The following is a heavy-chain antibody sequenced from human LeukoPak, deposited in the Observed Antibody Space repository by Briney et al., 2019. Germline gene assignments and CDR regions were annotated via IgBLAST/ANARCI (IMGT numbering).Heavy chain of an antibody. CDR1: GFTVTSNY. CDR2: IYSGGST. CDR3: ARIANIRQLLVGMYV. J-gene: IGHJ6*02. V-gene: IGHV3-66*01. Sequence: GGSLRLSCAASGFTVTSNYMSWVRQAPGKGLEWVSVIYSGGSTYYADSVKGRFTISRDNSKNTVFLQMNSVRAEDTAVYYCARIANIRQLLVGMYVWGQGTTVTVSS. D-gene: IGHD2-8*02.